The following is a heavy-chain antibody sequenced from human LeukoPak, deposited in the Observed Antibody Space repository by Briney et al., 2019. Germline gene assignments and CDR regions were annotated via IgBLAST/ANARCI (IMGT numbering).Heavy chain of an antibody. Sequence: PGGSLRLSCAASGFTFSSYAMSWVRQPPGKGLEWIGEVYQSGSTNYNPSLKNRVTISVDKSKNQFSLNLSSVTAADTAVYYCARWGSGYFDYWGQGTQVTVSS. D-gene: IGHD6-19*01. CDR1: GFTFSSYAM. J-gene: IGHJ4*02. V-gene: IGHV4-4*02. CDR3: ARWGSGYFDY. CDR2: VYQSGST.